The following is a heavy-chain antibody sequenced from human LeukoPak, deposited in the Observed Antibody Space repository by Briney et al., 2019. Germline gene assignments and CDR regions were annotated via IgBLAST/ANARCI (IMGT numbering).Heavy chain of an antibody. D-gene: IGHD1-26*01. Sequence: ASVKVSCKASGYTFTGYYMHWVRQAPGQGLEWMGWMNPNSGNTGYAQKFQGRVTMTRNTSISTAYMELSSLRSEDTAVYYCARGPRSPGDYWGQGTLVTVSS. J-gene: IGHJ4*02. CDR2: MNPNSGNT. CDR1: GYTFTGYY. CDR3: ARGPRSPGDY. V-gene: IGHV1-8*02.